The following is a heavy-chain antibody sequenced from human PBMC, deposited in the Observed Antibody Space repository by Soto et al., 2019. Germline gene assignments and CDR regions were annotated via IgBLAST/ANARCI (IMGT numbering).Heavy chain of an antibody. CDR2: IYYSGST. V-gene: IGHV4-39*01. CDR3: ASFYGDYVSY. Sequence: PSETLSLTCTVSSGSISSSSYYWGWIRQPPGKGLEWIGNIYYSGSTYYNPSLKSRVTISVDTSKNQFSLKLSSVTAADTAVYYCASFYGDYVSYWGHGTLVTVSS. CDR1: SGSISSSSYY. D-gene: IGHD4-17*01. J-gene: IGHJ4*01.